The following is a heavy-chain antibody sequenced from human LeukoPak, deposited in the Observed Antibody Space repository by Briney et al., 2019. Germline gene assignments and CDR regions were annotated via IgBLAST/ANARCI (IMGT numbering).Heavy chain of an antibody. CDR2: ISNDGSNK. Sequence: PGGSLRLSCAASGFTFSSYAMSWVRQAPGKGLEWVAVISNDGSNKHYGDSVKGRFTISRDNSKNTLYLQMNSLRAEDTAVYYCAKDRRGNAPRGAFDIWGQGTMVTVSS. CDR1: GFTFSSYA. CDR3: AKDRRGNAPRGAFDI. V-gene: IGHV3-30*18. J-gene: IGHJ3*02. D-gene: IGHD1-1*01.